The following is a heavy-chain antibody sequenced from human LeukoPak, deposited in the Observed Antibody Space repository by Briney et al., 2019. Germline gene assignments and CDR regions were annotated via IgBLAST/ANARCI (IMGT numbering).Heavy chain of an antibody. CDR3: AKELYYYDSSGPN. CDR1: GFTFSSYG. D-gene: IGHD3-22*01. J-gene: IGHJ4*02. Sequence: SGGSLRLSCAASGFTFSSYGMHWVRQAPGKGLEWVAFIRYDGSNKYYADSVKGRFTISRDNSKNTLYLQMNSLRAEDTAVYYCAKELYYYDSSGPNWGQGTLVTVSS. CDR2: IRYDGSNK. V-gene: IGHV3-30*02.